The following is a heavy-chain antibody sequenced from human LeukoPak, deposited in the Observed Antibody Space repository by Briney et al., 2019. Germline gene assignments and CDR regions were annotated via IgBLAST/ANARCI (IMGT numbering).Heavy chain of an antibody. CDR3: ARVRNYCSSTSLLCYYYYYMDV. V-gene: IGHV4-59*01. Sequence: SETLSLTCTVSGGSISSYYWSWIRQPPGKGLEWIGYIYYSGITNYNPSLKSRVTISVDTSKNQFSLKLSSVTAADTAVYYCARVRNYCSSTSLLCYYYYYMDVWGKGTTVTVSS. J-gene: IGHJ6*03. CDR1: GGSISSYY. D-gene: IGHD2-2*01. CDR2: IYYSGIT.